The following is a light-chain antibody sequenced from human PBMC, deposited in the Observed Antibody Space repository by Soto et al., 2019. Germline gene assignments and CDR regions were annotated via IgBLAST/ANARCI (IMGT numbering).Light chain of an antibody. CDR1: QTISGT. V-gene: IGKV3-15*01. J-gene: IGKJ1*01. Sequence: EIVMTQSPATLSVSPGGRATLSCRASQTISGTLAWYQQKPGQAPRLLIHGASTRAPCFPARFSGSGSGTVFTLTIIRLQSEDFAVYYCQQYDNWPWTFGQGTKVEIK. CDR2: GAS. CDR3: QQYDNWPWT.